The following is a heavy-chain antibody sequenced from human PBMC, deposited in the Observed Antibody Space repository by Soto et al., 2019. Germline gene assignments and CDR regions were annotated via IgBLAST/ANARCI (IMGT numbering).Heavy chain of an antibody. CDR3: AKDMQPDSRWEIDY. J-gene: IGHJ4*02. V-gene: IGHV3-23*01. CDR2: IYGNGGGT. CDR1: GFTFSVYT. Sequence: EVQLLESGGGLVQPGGSLRLSCSASGFTFSVYTMNWVRQAPGKGLEWVSGIYGNGGGTFYVDSVKGRFTISRDNSKNTLYLQMNSLRAEDTVVYYCAKDMQPDSRWEIDYWGQGTLATVSS. D-gene: IGHD1-26*01.